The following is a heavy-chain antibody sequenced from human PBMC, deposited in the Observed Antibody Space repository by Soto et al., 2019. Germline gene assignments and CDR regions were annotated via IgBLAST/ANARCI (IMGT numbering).Heavy chain of an antibody. CDR1: VGSIIFGVYY. J-gene: IGHJ4*02. Sequence: PSETLSLTCTFSVGSIIFGVYYCSWIRQPPGKGLEWIGYIYYSGSTYYNPSLKSRVTISVDTSKNQFSLKLSSVTAADTALYYCARATVEYMVDYWGQGTLVTVSS. D-gene: IGHD6-6*01. V-gene: IGHV4-30-4*02. CDR3: ARATVEYMVDY. CDR2: IYYSGST.